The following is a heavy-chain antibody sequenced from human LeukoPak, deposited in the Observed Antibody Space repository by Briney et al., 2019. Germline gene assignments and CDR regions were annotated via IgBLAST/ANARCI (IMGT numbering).Heavy chain of an antibody. CDR3: ARLHFNYYMDV. V-gene: IGHV1-2*02. CDR1: GYTFTGYY. J-gene: IGHJ6*03. CDR2: INPNSGGT. Sequence: ASVKVSCKASGYTFTGYYMHLVRQAPGQGLEWMGWINPNSGGTTYAQKFQGRVTMTRDTSISTAYMELSRLRSDDTAVYYCARLHFNYYMDVWGKGTTVTVSS. D-gene: IGHD3-3*02.